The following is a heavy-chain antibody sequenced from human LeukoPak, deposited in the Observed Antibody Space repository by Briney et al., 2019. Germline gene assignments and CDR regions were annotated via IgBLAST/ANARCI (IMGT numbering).Heavy chain of an antibody. Sequence: ASVKVSCKASGYTFTSYGISWVRQAPGQGLEWMGWISAYNGNTSYAQKLQGRVTMTTDTSTSTAYMELRSLRSDDTAVYYCARGPYYDFWSGYYKMDWFDPWGQGTLVTVSS. CDR2: ISAYNGNT. D-gene: IGHD3-3*01. V-gene: IGHV1-18*01. J-gene: IGHJ5*02. CDR3: ARGPYYDFWSGYYKMDWFDP. CDR1: GYTFTSYG.